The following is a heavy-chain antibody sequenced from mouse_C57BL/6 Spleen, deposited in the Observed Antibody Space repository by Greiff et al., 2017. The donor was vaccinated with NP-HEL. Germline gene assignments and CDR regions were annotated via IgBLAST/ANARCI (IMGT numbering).Heavy chain of an antibody. Sequence: EVQLQQSGPELVKPGASVKISCKASGYTFTDYYMNWVKQSHGKSLEWIGDINPNNGGTSYNQKFKGKATLTVDKSSSTAYMELRSLTSEDSAVYYCASLYDYDLYFDYWGQGTTLTVSS. D-gene: IGHD2-4*01. J-gene: IGHJ2*01. CDR2: INPNNGGT. V-gene: IGHV1-26*01. CDR1: GYTFTDYY. CDR3: ASLYDYDLYFDY.